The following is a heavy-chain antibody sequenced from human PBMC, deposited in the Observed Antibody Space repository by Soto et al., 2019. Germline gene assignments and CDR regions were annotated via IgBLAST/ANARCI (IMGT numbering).Heavy chain of an antibody. Sequence: PGGSLRLSCAASGFTFSSYGMHWVRQAPGKGLEWVAVIWYDGSNKYYADSVKGRFTISRDNSKNTLYLQMNSLRAEDTAVYYCARAAHYYYGMDVWGQGTTVTVSS. CDR3: ARAAHYYYGMDV. CDR1: GFTFSSYG. CDR2: IWYDGSNK. J-gene: IGHJ6*02. V-gene: IGHV3-33*01.